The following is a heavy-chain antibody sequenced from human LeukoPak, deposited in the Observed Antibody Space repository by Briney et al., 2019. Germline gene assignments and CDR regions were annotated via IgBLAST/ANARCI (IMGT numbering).Heavy chain of an antibody. CDR1: RFTVSDNY. CDR3: ARDAPQVPAAGVLAS. Sequence: GGALRLSCAASRFTVSDNYMSGVRQAPGKGLERVSVMYSSGATYYANSVKGRFTFSRDISKNPLYLQMNGLRPEDPAMYYCARDAPQVPAAGVLASWGQGTLGTVSS. D-gene: IGHD6-13*01. V-gene: IGHV3-53*01. J-gene: IGHJ5*02. CDR2: MYSSGAT.